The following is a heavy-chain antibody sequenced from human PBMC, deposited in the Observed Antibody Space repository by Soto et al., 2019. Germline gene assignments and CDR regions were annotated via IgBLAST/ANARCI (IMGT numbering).Heavy chain of an antibody. D-gene: IGHD6-13*01. J-gene: IGHJ3*01. CDR1: EYTFSDYS. CDR3: ASALFTSSWYVRAFDV. CDR2: INPSVGTT. V-gene: IGHV1-46*03. Sequence: QVQLVQSGAEVKKPGASVKLSCKASEYTFSDYSLHWVRQAPGQGLEWMGIINPSVGTTTYAQRFQDGVITPSDTSTSTVYMELSSLRSEDTAVYYCASALFTSSWYVRAFDVWGQGTMVTVSS.